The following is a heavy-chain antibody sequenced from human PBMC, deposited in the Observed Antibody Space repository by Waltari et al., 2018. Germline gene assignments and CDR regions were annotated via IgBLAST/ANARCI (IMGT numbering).Heavy chain of an antibody. V-gene: IGHV4-34*02. Sequence: QVQLQQWGAGQLQPSETLSLTCAVFGGSFSGYYWGWLRQPPGKGLEWLGEINHNGNRNYNPSLRSRITMLLDTSRSQFSLKVNSVTAADTAVYYCVRLEDCSGPGGNCYSGDSFALDVWGQGTTVTVSS. D-gene: IGHD2-21*02. J-gene: IGHJ6*02. CDR1: GGSFSGYY. CDR2: INHNGNR. CDR3: VRLEDCSGPGGNCYSGDSFALDV.